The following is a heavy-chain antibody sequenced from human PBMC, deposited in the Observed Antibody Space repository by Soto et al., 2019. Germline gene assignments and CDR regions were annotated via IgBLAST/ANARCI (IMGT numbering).Heavy chain of an antibody. CDR2: IYPGDSDT. D-gene: IGHD6-25*01. CDR3: ARHISEEAAAFDI. J-gene: IGHJ3*02. CDR1: GYSFTFYL. Sequence: PGVSLKTFRIGSGYSFTFYLICWVYQMPGKGLEWMGIIYPGDSDTRYSPSFQGEDTISADKSISTAYLQWSSLKASDTAMYYCARHISEEAAAFDIWGQGTMVTVSS. V-gene: IGHV5-51*07.